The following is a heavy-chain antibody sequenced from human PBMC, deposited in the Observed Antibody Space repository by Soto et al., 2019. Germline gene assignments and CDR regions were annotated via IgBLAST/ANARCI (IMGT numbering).Heavy chain of an antibody. CDR3: AKGAREVVPAAIGY. J-gene: IGHJ4*02. D-gene: IGHD2-2*01. CDR1: GFTFSSYG. V-gene: IGHV3-30*18. Sequence: VGSLRLSCAASGFTFSSYGMHWVRQAPGKGLDWVAVISYDGSNKYYADSVKGRFTISRDNSKNTLYLQMNSLRAEDTAVYYCAKGAREVVPAAIGYWGQGTLVTVSS. CDR2: ISYDGSNK.